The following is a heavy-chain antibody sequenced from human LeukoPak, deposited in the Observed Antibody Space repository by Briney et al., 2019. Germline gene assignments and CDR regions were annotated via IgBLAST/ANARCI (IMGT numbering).Heavy chain of an antibody. V-gene: IGHV4-39*01. J-gene: IGHJ4*02. CDR1: GGSIRSSSYY. CDR3: ARLDDHYYDSSGRPYFDY. D-gene: IGHD3-22*01. CDR2: IYYSGNT. Sequence: SETLSLTCTVSGGSIRSSSYYWGWIRQPPGKGLEWLGNIYYSGNTDYNPSLKSRVTISVDTSKNQFSLKLSSVTAAETAVYYCARLDDHYYDSSGRPYFDYWGQGTLVTVSS.